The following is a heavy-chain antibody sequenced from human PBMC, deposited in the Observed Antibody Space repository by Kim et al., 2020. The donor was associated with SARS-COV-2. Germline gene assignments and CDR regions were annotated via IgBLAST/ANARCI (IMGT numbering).Heavy chain of an antibody. V-gene: IGHV4-59*01. Sequence: SDTLSLTCTVSGGSISNYYWSWIRQPPGKGLEWIGYIYDSGRTDYNPSLKSRVIISIDTSKNQFSLKLSSATAADTARYYCASDSYDYAWGSYRSVAF. CDR2: IYDSGRT. CDR3: ASDSYDYAWGSYRSVAF. D-gene: IGHD3-16*02. J-gene: IGHJ3*01. CDR1: GGSISNYY.